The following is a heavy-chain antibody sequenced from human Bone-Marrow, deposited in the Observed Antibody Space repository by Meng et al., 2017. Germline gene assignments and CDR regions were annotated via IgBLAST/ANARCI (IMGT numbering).Heavy chain of an antibody. D-gene: IGHD6-19*01. J-gene: IGHJ4*02. Sequence: SEILSPTCTLPGASISSDYWSWIRQLAGKGLEWTGRIFISGSTNYNPALKSRVTLSVDTSKNQFSLKLSSATAADTAMYYYAREPGIAVAGYRGSFDYWGQGTLVTVSS. CDR3: AREPGIAVAGYRGSFDY. V-gene: IGHV4-4*07. CDR2: IFISGST. CDR1: GASISSDY.